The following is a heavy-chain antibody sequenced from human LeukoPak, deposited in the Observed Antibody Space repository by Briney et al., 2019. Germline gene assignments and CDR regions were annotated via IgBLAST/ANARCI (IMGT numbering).Heavy chain of an antibody. D-gene: IGHD1-26*01. V-gene: IGHV3-71*01. CDR2: IRNKAHGGTT. J-gene: IGHJ4*02. Sequence: PGGSLRLSCAASGFTFSSFRMNWLRQAPGKGLEGVGIIRNKAHGGTTEKTTSVKGRFTISRDDSKSITYLQMNSLRTEDTAVYYCARALELIVGGTPDYFDYWGQRTLVTVSS. CDR3: ARALELIVGGTPDYFDY. CDR1: GFTFSSFR.